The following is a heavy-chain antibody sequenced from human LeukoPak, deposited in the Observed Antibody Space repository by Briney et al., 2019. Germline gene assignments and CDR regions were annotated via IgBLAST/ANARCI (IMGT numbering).Heavy chain of an antibody. J-gene: IGHJ5*02. CDR3: AKGEAAAGTSSWFDP. V-gene: IGHV3-23*01. CDR2: ISGSGGST. Sequence: GGSLRLYCAASGFTFSSYAMSWVRQAPGKGLEGVSAISGSGGSTYYADSAKGRFTISRDNSKNTLYLQMNSLRAEDTAVYYCAKGEAAAGTSSWFDPWGQGTLVTVSS. CDR1: GFTFSSYA. D-gene: IGHD6-13*01.